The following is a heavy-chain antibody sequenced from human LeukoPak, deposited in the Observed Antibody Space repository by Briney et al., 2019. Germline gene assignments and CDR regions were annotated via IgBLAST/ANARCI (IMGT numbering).Heavy chain of an antibody. CDR2: IYYSGST. V-gene: IGHV4-59*05. CDR3: ASPGKQWLVRGYFDY. D-gene: IGHD6-19*01. Sequence: SETLSLTCTVSGGSISSYYWSWIRQPAGKGLEWIGSIYYSGSTYYNPSLKSRVTISVDTSKNQFSLKLSSVTAADTAVYYCASPGKQWLVRGYFDYWGQGTLVTVSS. J-gene: IGHJ4*02. CDR1: GGSISSYY.